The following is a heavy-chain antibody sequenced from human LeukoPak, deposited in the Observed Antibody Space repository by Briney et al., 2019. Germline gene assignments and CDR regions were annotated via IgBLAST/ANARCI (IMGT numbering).Heavy chain of an antibody. CDR1: GLTFSSYA. CDR3: AKAGKGSSGWYKGNFDY. V-gene: IGHV3-23*01. J-gene: IGHJ4*02. CDR2: ISAGGGST. D-gene: IGHD6-19*01. Sequence: GGSLRLFCAASGLTFSSYAMSWVRQAPGKGLEWVSAISAGGGSTYYADSVKGRFTISRDNSKNTLYLQMNSLRAEDTAVYYCAKAGKGSSGWYKGNFDYWGQGTLVTVSS.